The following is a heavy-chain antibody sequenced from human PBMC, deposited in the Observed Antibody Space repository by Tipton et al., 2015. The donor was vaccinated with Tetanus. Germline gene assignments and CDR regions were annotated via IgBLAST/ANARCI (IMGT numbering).Heavy chain of an antibody. CDR2: IYPSDSDT. V-gene: IGHV5-51*01. Sequence: QLVQSGAEVKKPGESLKISCKGSGYSFGIYWLAWVRQMPGKGLEWMGIIYPSDSDTRYSPSFQGHVTISADRSNSTVYLQWSSLKASDTAMYYCARHRAGTFASWFDPWGQGTLVTVSS. CDR1: GYSFGIYW. D-gene: IGHD2/OR15-2a*01. J-gene: IGHJ5*02. CDR3: ARHRAGTFASWFDP.